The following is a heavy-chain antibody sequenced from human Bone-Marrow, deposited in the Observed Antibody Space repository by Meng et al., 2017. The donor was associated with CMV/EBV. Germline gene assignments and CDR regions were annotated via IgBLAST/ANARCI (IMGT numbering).Heavy chain of an antibody. D-gene: IGHD3-10*01. CDR1: YY. Sequence: YYWIGIRQPPGKGLEWIGEINHSGGTNYNPSLKSRVTISVDTSKNQFSLRLSSVTAADTAVYYCARGAPRQAYYYGSGSYYKQVYFDYWGQGTLVTVSS. V-gene: IGHV4-34*01. J-gene: IGHJ4*02. CDR3: ARGAPRQAYYYGSGSYYKQVYFDY. CDR2: INHSGGT.